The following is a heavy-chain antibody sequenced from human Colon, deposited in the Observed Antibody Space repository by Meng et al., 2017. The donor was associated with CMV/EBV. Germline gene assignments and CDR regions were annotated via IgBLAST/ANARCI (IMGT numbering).Heavy chain of an antibody. V-gene: IGHV4-59*08. J-gene: IGHJ3*02. CDR1: GGSIISHY. CDR3: ARQESSFSGDYLPDAFDI. Sequence: GSLRLSCTVSGGSIISHYWSWLRQPPGKGLEWIGLIYYSGSTNYNPSLKSRVTISVDTSKNQFSLRLSSVTAADTAVYYCARQESSFSGDYLPDAFDIWGQGTMVTVSS. D-gene: IGHD4-17*01. CDR2: IYYSGST.